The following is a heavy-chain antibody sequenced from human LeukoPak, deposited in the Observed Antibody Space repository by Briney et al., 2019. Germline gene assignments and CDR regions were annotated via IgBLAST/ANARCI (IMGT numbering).Heavy chain of an antibody. CDR1: GGSISSNY. Sequence: SETLSLTCTVSGGSISSNYWSWIRQPAGKGLEWNGRIYTSGSTNSNPSLKRRVTMSVDTYKNQFSLKLSSVTAADTAVYYCARGARGYNYYFDYWGQGTLVTVSS. J-gene: IGHJ4*02. V-gene: IGHV4-4*07. CDR2: IYTSGST. D-gene: IGHD5-24*01. CDR3: ARGARGYNYYFDY.